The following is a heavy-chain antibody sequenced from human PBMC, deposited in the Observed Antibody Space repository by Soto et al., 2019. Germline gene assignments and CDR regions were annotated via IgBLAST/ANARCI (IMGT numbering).Heavy chain of an antibody. CDR3: ARHQGYSYGYGIGY. CDR1: GGSISSSSYY. D-gene: IGHD5-18*01. Sequence: SETLSLTCTVSGGSISSSSYYWGWIRQPPGKGLEWIGSIYYSGSTYYNPSLKSRVTISVDTSKNQCSLKLSSVTAADTAVYYCARHQGYSYGYGIGYWGQGTLVTVSS. J-gene: IGHJ4*02. V-gene: IGHV4-39*01. CDR2: IYYSGST.